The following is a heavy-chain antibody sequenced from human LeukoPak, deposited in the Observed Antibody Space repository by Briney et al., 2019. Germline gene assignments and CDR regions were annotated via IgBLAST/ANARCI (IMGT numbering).Heavy chain of an antibody. Sequence: GGSLRLSCAASGITFSNYVLHWVRQAPVRGLEWVANMLKDGGGENYADSVKGRFTISRDNSKNTLYLQMDSLRAEDTAVYYCATEKRVWDAFDIWGQGTMVTVSS. CDR1: GITFSNYV. CDR2: MLKDGGGE. V-gene: IGHV3-30*04. D-gene: IGHD2-21*01. J-gene: IGHJ3*02. CDR3: ATEKRVWDAFDI.